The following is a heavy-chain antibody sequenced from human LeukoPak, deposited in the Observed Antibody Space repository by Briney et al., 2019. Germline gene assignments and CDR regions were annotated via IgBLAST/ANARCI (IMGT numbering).Heavy chain of an antibody. J-gene: IGHJ6*02. D-gene: IGHD3-16*01. Sequence: GSPRLSCAASGFTFSSIWMSWVRQAPGKGLEWVANIKHDGSETNYVDSVKGRFSISRDNAKNSLHLQMNSLRVEDTAVYYCAKNGGPHGMDVWGLGTTVTVSS. CDR2: IKHDGSET. V-gene: IGHV3-7*02. CDR1: GFTFSSIW. CDR3: AKNGGPHGMDV.